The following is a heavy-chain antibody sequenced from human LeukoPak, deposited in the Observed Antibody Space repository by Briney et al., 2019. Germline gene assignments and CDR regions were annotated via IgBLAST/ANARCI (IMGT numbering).Heavy chain of an antibody. J-gene: IGHJ4*02. CDR1: GFTFSNAW. D-gene: IGHD3-10*01. Sequence: GGSLRLSCAASGFTFSNAWMSWVRQAPGKGLEWVGRIKSKTDGGTTDYTAPVNGRFSISRDDSLNTLYLQMNTLKAEDTAVYYCTTYNYGSFFYGTIRYWGQGTLVTVSS. CDR2: IKSKTDGGTT. CDR3: TTYNYGSFFYGTIRY. V-gene: IGHV3-15*01.